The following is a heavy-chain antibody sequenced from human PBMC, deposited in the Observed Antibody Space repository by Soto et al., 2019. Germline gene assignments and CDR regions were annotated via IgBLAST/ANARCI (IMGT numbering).Heavy chain of an antibody. V-gene: IGHV4-59*01. D-gene: IGHD2-2*01. Sequence: QVQLQESGPGLVKPSETLSLTCTVSGGSISSYSWSWIRQPPGKGLEWIGYIYYSGSTNYNPSLKSRVTISADTSKTQLSLTLSSVTAADTAVYYCARHILPAATNFYYYYGMDVWGHGTTVTVS. CDR1: GGSISSYS. J-gene: IGHJ6*02. CDR3: ARHILPAATNFYYYYGMDV. CDR2: IYYSGST.